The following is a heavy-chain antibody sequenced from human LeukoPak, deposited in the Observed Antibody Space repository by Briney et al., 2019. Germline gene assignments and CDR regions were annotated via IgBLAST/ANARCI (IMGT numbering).Heavy chain of an antibody. J-gene: IGHJ4*02. CDR1: GFTVSSNY. CDR3: AGAFPPRSGGSCCPIDY. CDR2: IYSDGRT. D-gene: IGHD2-15*01. V-gene: IGHV3-53*01. Sequence: GGSLRLSCAASGFTVSSNYMSWVRQASGRGLEWVSFIYSDGRTHYADSVKGRFTISRDNSKNTLYLQMNSLRAEDTAVYYCAGAFPPRSGGSCCPIDYWGQGTLVTVSS.